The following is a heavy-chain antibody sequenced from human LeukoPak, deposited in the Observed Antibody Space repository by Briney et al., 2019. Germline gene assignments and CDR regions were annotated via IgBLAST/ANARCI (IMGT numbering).Heavy chain of an antibody. CDR1: GGSIISDSYY. CDR3: ARAATVVTPHHAFDI. Sequence: SETLSLTCTVSGGSIISDSYYWSWLRQPAGKGLEWIGRIYTSGTTNYNPSLKSRVTISVDTSKNQFSLKLSSVTAADTAVYYCARAATVVTPHHAFDIWGQGTMVTVSS. V-gene: IGHV4-61*02. CDR2: IYTSGTT. J-gene: IGHJ3*02. D-gene: IGHD4-23*01.